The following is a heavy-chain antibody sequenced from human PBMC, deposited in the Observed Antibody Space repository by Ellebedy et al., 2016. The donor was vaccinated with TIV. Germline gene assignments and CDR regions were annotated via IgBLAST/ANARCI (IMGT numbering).Heavy chain of an antibody. J-gene: IGHJ4*02. CDR3: ARGSGWYGFDS. CDR1: GFTFRSYW. V-gene: IGHV3-7*03. CDR2: IKEDGSEK. Sequence: PGGSLRLSCAASGFTFRSYWMSWVRQAPGKGLEWVANIKEDGSEKNYVDSVKGRVTISRDNAKNSLYLQMNSLRVDDTAVYYCARGSGWYGFDSWGQGTLVTVSS. D-gene: IGHD6-19*01.